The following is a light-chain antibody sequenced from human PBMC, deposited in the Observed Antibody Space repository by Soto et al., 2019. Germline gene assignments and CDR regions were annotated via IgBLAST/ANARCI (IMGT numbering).Light chain of an antibody. V-gene: IGKV1-5*01. Sequence: DIQMTQSPSTLSASVGDRVTITCRASQSISSWLAWYQQNPGKAPKLLIYDASSLESGVPSRFSGSGSGTEFTLTISSLQHDDFATYYCQQYNSYSITFGQGTRLEIK. CDR3: QQYNSYSIT. J-gene: IGKJ5*01. CDR1: QSISSW. CDR2: DAS.